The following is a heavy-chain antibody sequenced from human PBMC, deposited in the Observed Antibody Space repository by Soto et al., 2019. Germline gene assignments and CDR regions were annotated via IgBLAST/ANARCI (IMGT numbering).Heavy chain of an antibody. D-gene: IGHD6-19*01. CDR2: IYTSGST. Sequence: SETLSLTCTVSGGSISSYSWSWIRQPAGKGLEWIGRIYTSGSTNYNPSLKSRVTMSVDTSKNQFSLKLSSVTAADTAVYYCARDLGIAVADTSLYYYYGMDVWGQRTTVTVSS. CDR1: GGSISSYS. V-gene: IGHV4-4*07. CDR3: ARDLGIAVADTSLYYYYGMDV. J-gene: IGHJ6*02.